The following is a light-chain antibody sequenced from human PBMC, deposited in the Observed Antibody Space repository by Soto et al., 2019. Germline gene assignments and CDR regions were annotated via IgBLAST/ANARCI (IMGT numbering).Light chain of an antibody. Sequence: IQMTQTQSSLSASVGDRVTITCRASQSISSYLKWYQQKAGKAPKLLIYAASSLQSGVPTRFSGSESGTDFTHTISSLQPEDVVTNYCPHCSSTLRTYDEGTKVDIK. CDR2: AAS. CDR3: PHCSSTLRT. CDR1: QSISSY. J-gene: IGKJ1*01. V-gene: IGKV1-39*01.